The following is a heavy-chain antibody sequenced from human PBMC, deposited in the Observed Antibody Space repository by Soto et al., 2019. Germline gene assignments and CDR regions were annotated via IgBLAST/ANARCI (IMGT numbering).Heavy chain of an antibody. CDR2: IIPIFGTA. CDR3: ARDFGFEETYNWLDP. V-gene: IGHV1-69*13. J-gene: IGHJ5*02. CDR1: GGTFSTYA. Sequence: GASVKVSCKASGGTFSTYAINWVRQAPGQGLEWMGGIIPIFGTANYAQKFQGRVTIIVDESTNTTYMELSSLRSEDTAVYYCARDFGFEETYNWLDPWGQGTPVTVYS. D-gene: IGHD3-10*01.